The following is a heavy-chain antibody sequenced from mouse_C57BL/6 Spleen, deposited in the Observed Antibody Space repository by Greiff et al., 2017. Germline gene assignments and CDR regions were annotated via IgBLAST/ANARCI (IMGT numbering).Heavy chain of an antibody. CDR2: LSGGGGNT. CDR3: ARQPGRIFDY. V-gene: IGHV5-9*01. D-gene: IGHD1-1*01. Sequence: EVQLQESGGGLVKPGGSLTLSCAASGFTFSGYTMSWVRQTPEKRLEWVATLSGGGGNTYYPDSVKGRFTISRDNAKNTLYLQMSSLRSEDTALYYCARQPGRIFDYWGQGTTLTVSS. J-gene: IGHJ2*01. CDR1: GFTFSGYT.